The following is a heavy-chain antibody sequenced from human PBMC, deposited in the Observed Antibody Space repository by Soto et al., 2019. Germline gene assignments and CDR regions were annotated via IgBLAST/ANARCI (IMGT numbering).Heavy chain of an antibody. J-gene: IGHJ4*02. Sequence: SETLSLTCTVSGGSISSSSYYWGWIRQPPGKGLEWIGYTYYSGSTNYNPSLKSRVTISVDTSKNQFSLKLSSVTAADTAVYYCARHSESAADFDYPGQNTLVTVSS. V-gene: IGHV4-61*05. CDR1: GGSISSSSYY. CDR3: ARHSESAADFDY. D-gene: IGHD6-13*01. CDR2: TYYSGST.